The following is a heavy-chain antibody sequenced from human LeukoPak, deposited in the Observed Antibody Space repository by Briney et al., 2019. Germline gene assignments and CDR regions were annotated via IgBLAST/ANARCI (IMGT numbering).Heavy chain of an antibody. CDR1: GFTFSSYA. J-gene: IGHJ3*02. V-gene: IGHV3-30*04. Sequence: GGSLRLSCAASGFTFSSYAMHWVRQAPGKGLEWVAVISYDGSNKYYADSVKGRFTISRDNSKNTLYLQMNSLRAEDTAVYYCAGVRSPELWVDAFDIWGQGTMVTVSS. D-gene: IGHD1-26*01. CDR2: ISYDGSNK. CDR3: AGVRSPELWVDAFDI.